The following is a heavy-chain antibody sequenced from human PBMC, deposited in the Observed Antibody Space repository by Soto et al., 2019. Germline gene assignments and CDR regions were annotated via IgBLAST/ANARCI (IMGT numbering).Heavy chain of an antibody. D-gene: IGHD6-13*01. CDR3: ARLSSGAAAGFDY. V-gene: IGHV4-59*08. Sequence: SETLSLTCTVSGGSINSYYWTWIRQPPGEGLEWIGYIYYTGSTNYNPSLKSRVTISIDTSNNQFSLKLNSVTAADTALYYCARLSSGAAAGFDYWGHGTLVTVSS. J-gene: IGHJ4*01. CDR2: IYYTGST. CDR1: GGSINSYY.